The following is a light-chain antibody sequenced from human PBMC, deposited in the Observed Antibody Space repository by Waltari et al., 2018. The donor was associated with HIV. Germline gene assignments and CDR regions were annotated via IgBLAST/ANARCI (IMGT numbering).Light chain of an antibody. Sequence: QSVLTQPASVSGALGQRVTISCTGSRTNIGAGHDVHWYQQLPGTAPKLLIYSNIIRPSGVPDRFSASKSGTSASLAITGLRPEDEADYYCQSYDTSLSVNYVFGTGTKVTVL. CDR1: RTNIGAGHD. CDR3: QSYDTSLSVNYV. J-gene: IGLJ1*01. V-gene: IGLV1-40*01. CDR2: SNI.